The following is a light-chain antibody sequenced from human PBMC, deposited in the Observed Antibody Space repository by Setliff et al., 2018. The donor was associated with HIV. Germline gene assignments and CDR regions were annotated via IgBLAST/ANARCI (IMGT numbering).Light chain of an antibody. Sequence: QSVLTQPRSVSGSPGQSVTFSCSGSSSDIGAYNYVSWYQQHPGKAPKLIISNVIRRPSGVPDRFSGSKSGNTATLTISGLQAEDEADYYCSSRTGGSTPYVFGTGTKVTVL. CDR1: SSDIGAYNY. J-gene: IGLJ1*01. CDR3: SSRTGGSTPYV. V-gene: IGLV2-11*01. CDR2: NVI.